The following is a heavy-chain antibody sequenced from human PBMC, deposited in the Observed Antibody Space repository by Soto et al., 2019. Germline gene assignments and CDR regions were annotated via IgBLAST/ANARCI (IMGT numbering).Heavy chain of an antibody. CDR1: GFTFSSYG. CDR3: AKEGPITIWYFDY. Sequence: QVQLVESGGGGVQPGRALRLSCAASGFTFSSYGMHWVRQAPGKGLEWVTVISYDGNVAYYADSVKGRFTISRDISKNTLYLQRNSLRTEDTAMYYCAKEGPITIWYFDYWGQGTLVTVSS. CDR2: ISYDGNVA. J-gene: IGHJ4*02. V-gene: IGHV3-30*18.